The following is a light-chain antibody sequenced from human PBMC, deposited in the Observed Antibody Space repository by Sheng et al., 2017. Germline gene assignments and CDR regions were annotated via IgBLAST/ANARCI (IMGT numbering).Light chain of an antibody. J-gene: IGKJ1*01. V-gene: IGKV1-39*01. CDR1: QSISNY. CDR2: VAS. CDR3: QQSYSTPWT. Sequence: DIQMTQSPSSLSASVGDRVTITCRASQSISNYLNWYQQKPGKAPKVLIYVASSLQSGVPSRFSGSGSGTDFTLTISSLQPEDFATYYCQQSYSTPWTFGQGTKVE.